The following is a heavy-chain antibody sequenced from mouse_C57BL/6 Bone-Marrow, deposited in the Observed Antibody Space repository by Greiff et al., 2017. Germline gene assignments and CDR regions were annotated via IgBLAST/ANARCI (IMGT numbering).Heavy chain of an antibody. Sequence: EVKLQQSGAELVRPGASVKLSCTASGFNIKDDYMHWVKQRPEQGLEWIGWIDPENGDTEYASKFQGKATITADTSSNTAYLQLSSLTSEDTAVYYCTTLLRLYYFDYWGQGTTLTVSS. CDR1: GFNIKDDY. CDR3: TTLLRLYYFDY. CDR2: IDPENGDT. J-gene: IGHJ2*01. V-gene: IGHV14-4*01. D-gene: IGHD1-2*01.